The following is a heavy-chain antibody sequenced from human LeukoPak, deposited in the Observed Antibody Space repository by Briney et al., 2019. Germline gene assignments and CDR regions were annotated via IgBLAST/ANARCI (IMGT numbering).Heavy chain of an antibody. Sequence: PGGSLRLSCAASGFTFSSFAMHWVRQAPAKGLEWEAVISYDGTKKYYADSVKGRFTISRDNSNNTLYLQMNSRRAEDTAVYYCARAYCSSTSCYAPDYWGQGTLVTVSS. D-gene: IGHD2-2*01. V-gene: IGHV3-30*04. J-gene: IGHJ4*02. CDR3: ARAYCSSTSCYAPDY. CDR2: ISYDGTKK. CDR1: GFTFSSFA.